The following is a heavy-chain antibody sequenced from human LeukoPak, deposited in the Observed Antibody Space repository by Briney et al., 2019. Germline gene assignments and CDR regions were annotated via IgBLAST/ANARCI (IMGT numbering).Heavy chain of an antibody. D-gene: IGHD3-22*01. Sequence: ASVKVSCKASGYTFTSYGISWVRQAPGQGLEWMGWISAYNGNTNYAQKLQGRVTMTTDTSTSTAYMELRSLRSDDTAVYYCARHIIYDNSGRFDYWGQGTLVTVSS. CDR3: ARHIIYDNSGRFDY. J-gene: IGHJ4*02. CDR2: ISAYNGNT. V-gene: IGHV1-18*01. CDR1: GYTFTSYG.